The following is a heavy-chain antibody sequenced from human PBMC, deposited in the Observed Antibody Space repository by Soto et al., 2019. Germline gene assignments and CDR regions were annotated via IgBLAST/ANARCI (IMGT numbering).Heavy chain of an antibody. CDR2: MNPNSGNT. CDR3: AIGGVVAATRWFDP. CDR1: GYTFTSYD. Sequence: QVQLVQSGAEVKKPGASVKVSCKASGYTFTSYDINWVRQATGQGLEWMGWMNPNSGNTDYAQKLHGRVTMTRNTSISTAYMELISLRSEDTAVYYCAIGGVVAATRWFDPWGQGTPVTVSS. D-gene: IGHD2-15*01. J-gene: IGHJ5*02. V-gene: IGHV1-8*01.